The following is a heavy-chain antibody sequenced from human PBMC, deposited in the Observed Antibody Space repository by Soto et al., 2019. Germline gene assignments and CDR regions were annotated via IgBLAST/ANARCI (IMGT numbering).Heavy chain of an antibody. Sequence: EVQLLESGGGLVQPGGSLRLSCAASGFTFSSYAMSWVRQAPGKGLEWVSAISNIGGSTYYADSVKGRFTISRDNSKNSLHLQMNSLRAEDTAVSYCAKPRYDWNFDAFDIWGQGTMVTVPS. CDR2: ISNIGGST. V-gene: IGHV3-23*01. CDR3: AKPRYDWNFDAFDI. CDR1: GFTFSSYA. D-gene: IGHD1-1*01. J-gene: IGHJ3*02.